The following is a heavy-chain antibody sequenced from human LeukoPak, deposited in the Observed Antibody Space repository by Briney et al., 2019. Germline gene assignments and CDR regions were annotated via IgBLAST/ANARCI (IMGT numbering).Heavy chain of an antibody. D-gene: IGHD6-19*01. CDR2: IYYSGST. Sequence: SETLSLTCTVSGGSISGYYWSWVRQPPGKGLEWVGYIYYSGSTNYNPSLKSRVTISVDTSKNQFTLKLNSVTAADTAVYYCARGVRPRIAVLLYYYYYYMDVWGKGTTVTVSS. J-gene: IGHJ6*03. CDR1: GGSISGYY. CDR3: ARGVRPRIAVLLYYYYYYMDV. V-gene: IGHV4-59*01.